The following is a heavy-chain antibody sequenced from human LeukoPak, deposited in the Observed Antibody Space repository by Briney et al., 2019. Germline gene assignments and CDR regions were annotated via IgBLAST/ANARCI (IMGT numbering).Heavy chain of an antibody. V-gene: IGHV3-48*03. CDR1: GFTFSNFE. D-gene: IGHD2-15*01. CDR3: ARGGRGYYDAFDI. Sequence: PGGSLRLSCAASGFTFSNFEMNWVRQAPGKGLEWVSYIDFSGSTIYYADSVKGRFTISRDNAKNSVSLQMISLRAEDTAVYYCARGGRGYYDAFDIWGQGTMVTVSS. CDR2: IDFSGSTI. J-gene: IGHJ3*02.